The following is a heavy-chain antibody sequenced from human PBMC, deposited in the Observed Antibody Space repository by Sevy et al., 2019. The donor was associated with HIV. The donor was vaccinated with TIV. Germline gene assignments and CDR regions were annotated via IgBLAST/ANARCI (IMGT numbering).Heavy chain of an antibody. V-gene: IGHV3-30*18. CDR1: GFTFSSYG. Sequence: GGSLRLSCAASGFTFSSYGMHWVRQAPGKGLEWVAVISYDGSNKYYADSVKGLFTISRDNSKNTLYLQMNSLRAEDTAVYYCAKGAYDFWSGYYQGGITDYWGQGTLVTVSS. CDR3: AKGAYDFWSGYYQGGITDY. D-gene: IGHD3-3*01. J-gene: IGHJ4*02. CDR2: ISYDGSNK.